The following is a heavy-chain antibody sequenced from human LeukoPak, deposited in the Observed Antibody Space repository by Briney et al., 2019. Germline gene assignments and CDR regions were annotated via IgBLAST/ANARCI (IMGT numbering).Heavy chain of an antibody. J-gene: IGHJ4*02. D-gene: IGHD1-1*01. Sequence: ASVKDSCKASGYTFTSYGISWVRQATGQGLECVGWMNPNSGNTGYAERFQGRVTMTRNTSISTAYMELSSLRSEDTAVYFCARGDAGTLDYWGQGTLVTVSS. CDR2: MNPNSGNT. V-gene: IGHV1-8*02. CDR3: ARGDAGTLDY. CDR1: GYTFTSYG.